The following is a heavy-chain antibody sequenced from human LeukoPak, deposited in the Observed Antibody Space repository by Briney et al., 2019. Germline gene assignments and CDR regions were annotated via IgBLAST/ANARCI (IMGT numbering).Heavy chain of an antibody. CDR2: INPNSGGT. D-gene: IGHD6-19*01. Sequence: ASVRVSCKASGYTFTGYYMHWVRPAPGQGLEWMGWINPNSGGTNYAQKFQGRVTMTRDTSISTAYVELSRLRSDDTAVYYCASTLEYSSGLGHWGQGTLVTVFS. CDR1: GYTFTGYY. V-gene: IGHV1-2*02. CDR3: ASTLEYSSGLGH. J-gene: IGHJ4*02.